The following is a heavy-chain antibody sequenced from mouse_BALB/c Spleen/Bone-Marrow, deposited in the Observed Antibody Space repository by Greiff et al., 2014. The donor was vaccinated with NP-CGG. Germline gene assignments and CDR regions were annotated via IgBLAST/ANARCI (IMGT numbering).Heavy chain of an antibody. CDR3: ARDYGSVGWYFDV. CDR1: GYSFTGYY. CDR2: FNPNNGGT. J-gene: IGHJ1*01. D-gene: IGHD1-2*01. V-gene: IGHV1-26*01. Sequence: VQLQQPGPDLVKPGASVKISCKASGYSFTGYYMHWGKQSHGKSLEWIGRFNPNNGGTSCNQKFKGKAILTVDKSSSTAYMELRSLTSEDSAVYYCARDYGSVGWYFDVWGAGTTVTVSS.